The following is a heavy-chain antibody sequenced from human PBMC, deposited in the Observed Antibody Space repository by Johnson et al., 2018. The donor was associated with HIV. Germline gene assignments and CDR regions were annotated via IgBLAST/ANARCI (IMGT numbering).Heavy chain of an antibody. CDR3: ASGVTPRAPLRI. J-gene: IGHJ3*02. CDR1: GLSFSNFG. D-gene: IGHD2-21*02. CDR2: ISFDGNLK. Sequence: QVHLVESGGGVVQPGKSLTLSCVGSGLSFSNFGIHWVRQAPGKGPEWVAVISFDGNLKKYADSVKGRFTISRDNSKNTVSLQMIILRPKDTGVYYCASGVTPRAPLRIWGQGTMVTVSS. V-gene: IGHV3-30*03.